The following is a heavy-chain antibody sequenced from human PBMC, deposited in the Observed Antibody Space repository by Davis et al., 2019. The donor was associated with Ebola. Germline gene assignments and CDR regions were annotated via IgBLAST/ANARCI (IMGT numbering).Heavy chain of an antibody. J-gene: IGHJ4*02. CDR3: AKEYSSHYYDSSGYYYAWGRYFDY. Sequence: GESLKISCSASGFTFSSYGMHWVRQAPGKGLEWVAVISYDGSNKYYADSVKGRFTISRDNSKNTLYLQMNSLRAEDTAVYYCAKEYSSHYYDSSGYYYAWGRYFDYWGQGTLVTVSS. D-gene: IGHD3-22*01. CDR2: ISYDGSNK. CDR1: GFTFSSYG. V-gene: IGHV3-30*18.